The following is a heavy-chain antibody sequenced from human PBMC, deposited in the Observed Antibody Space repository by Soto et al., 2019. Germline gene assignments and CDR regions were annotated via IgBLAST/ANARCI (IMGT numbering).Heavy chain of an antibody. CDR1: GFTFSSYA. V-gene: IGHV3-64D*06. J-gene: IGHJ4*02. CDR2: ISSNGGST. D-gene: IGHD3-22*01. Sequence: PGGSLRLSCSASGFTFSSYAMHWVRQAPGKGLEYVSAISSNGGSTHYADSVKGRFTISRDNSKNTAYLQMSSLRPEDTAVYYCVKGEYYYDGSAYYPFDYWGQGRMVTVSS. CDR3: VKGEYYYDGSAYYPFDY.